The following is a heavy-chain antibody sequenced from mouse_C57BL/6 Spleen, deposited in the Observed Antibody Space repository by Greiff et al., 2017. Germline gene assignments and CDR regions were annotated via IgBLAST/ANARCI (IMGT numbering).Heavy chain of an antibody. CDR1: GYSFTGYY. V-gene: IGHV1-42*01. CDR3: ARSVWDHY. J-gene: IGHJ2*01. D-gene: IGHD2-10*02. Sequence: EVQLQESGPELVKPGASVKISCKASGYSFTGYYMNWVKQSPEKSLEWIGEINPSTGGTTYNQKFKAKATLTVDKSSSTAYMQLKSLTSEDSAVYYCARSVWDHYWGQGTTLTVSS. CDR2: INPSTGGT.